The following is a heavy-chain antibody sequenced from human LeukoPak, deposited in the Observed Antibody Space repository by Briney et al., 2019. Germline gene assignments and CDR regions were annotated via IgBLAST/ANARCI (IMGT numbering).Heavy chain of an antibody. V-gene: IGHV4-59*01. CDR3: ARDNGWRSWFDP. D-gene: IGHD2-8*01. CDR2: IYYSGST. J-gene: IGHJ5*02. Sequence: PSETLSLTCTVSGGSISSYYWSWIRQPPGKGLEWIGYIYYSGSTNYNPSLKSRVTISVDTSKNQFSLKLSSVTAADTAVYYCARDNGWRSWFDPWGQGSLVTVSS. CDR1: GGSISSYY.